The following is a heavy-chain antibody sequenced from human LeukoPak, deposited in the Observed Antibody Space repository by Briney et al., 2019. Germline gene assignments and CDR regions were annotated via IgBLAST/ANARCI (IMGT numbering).Heavy chain of an antibody. D-gene: IGHD1-26*01. CDR1: GFNFGSYS. CDR3: ARENSGGYGLWYNWFDP. V-gene: IGHV3-23*01. CDR2: ISADSATT. J-gene: IGHJ5*02. Sequence: GGSLRLSCAASGFNFGSYSMTWVRQAPGKGLEWVSVISADSATTFYADSAKGRFTISRDNSKNTLYLQMNSLRAEDTAVYYCARENSGGYGLWYNWFDPWGQGTLVTVSS.